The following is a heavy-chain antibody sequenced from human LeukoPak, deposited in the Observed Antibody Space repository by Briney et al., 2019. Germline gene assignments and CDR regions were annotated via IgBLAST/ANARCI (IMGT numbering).Heavy chain of an antibody. D-gene: IGHD2-2*03. CDR1: GFTFSSYG. J-gene: IGHJ4*02. CDR3: ARGGYCSSTSCYGMDVRGAPGY. Sequence: PGRSLRLSCAASGFTFSSYGMHWVRQAPGKGLEWVAVISYDGSNKYYADSVKGRFTISRDNSKNTLYLQMNSLRAEDTAVYYCARGGYCSSTSCYGMDVRGAPGYWGQGTLVTVSS. CDR2: ISYDGSNK. V-gene: IGHV3-30*03.